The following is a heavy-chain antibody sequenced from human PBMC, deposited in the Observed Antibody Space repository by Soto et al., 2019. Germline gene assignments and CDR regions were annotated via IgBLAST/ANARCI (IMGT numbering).Heavy chain of an antibody. CDR2: ISYDGSNK. V-gene: IGHV3-30*18. J-gene: IGHJ6*02. Sequence: QVQLVESGGGVVQPGRSLRLSCAASEFTFSSYGMHWVRQAPGKGLEWVAVISYDGSNKYYADSVKGRFTISRDNSKNTLYLQMNSLRAEDTAVYYCAKDQMRGYCSSTSCADYYYGMDVWGQGTTVTVSS. D-gene: IGHD2-2*01. CDR1: EFTFSSYG. CDR3: AKDQMRGYCSSTSCADYYYGMDV.